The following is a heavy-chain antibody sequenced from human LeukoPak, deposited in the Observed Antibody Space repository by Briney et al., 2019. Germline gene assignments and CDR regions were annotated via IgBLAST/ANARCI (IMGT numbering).Heavy chain of an antibody. CDR1: GFTFDDYA. CDR2: ISWNSGSI. J-gene: IGHJ4*02. CDR3: ARDLRGKMAGGYYDSSGTNMGD. D-gene: IGHD3-22*01. V-gene: IGHV3-9*01. Sequence: SLRLSCAASGFTFDDYAMHWVRQAPGKGLEWVSGISWNSGSIGYADSVKGRFTISRDNAKNSLYLQMNSLRAEDTAVYYCARDLRGKMAGGYYDSSGTNMGDWGQGTLVTVSS.